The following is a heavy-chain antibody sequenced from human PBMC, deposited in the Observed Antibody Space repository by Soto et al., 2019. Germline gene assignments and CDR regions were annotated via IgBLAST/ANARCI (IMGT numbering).Heavy chain of an antibody. V-gene: IGHV1-18*01. Sequence: ASVKVSCKASGYIFTSYGVSWLRQAPGQGLEWMGWTSADNGNTNYAQRFQGRVTMTTDTSTSTAYMELRSLRSDDTAVYYCARSSVPVSYLDVSGKGTTVIVSS. CDR1: GYIFTSYG. CDR3: ARSSVPVSYLDV. J-gene: IGHJ6*03. CDR2: TSADNGNT. D-gene: IGHD6-6*01.